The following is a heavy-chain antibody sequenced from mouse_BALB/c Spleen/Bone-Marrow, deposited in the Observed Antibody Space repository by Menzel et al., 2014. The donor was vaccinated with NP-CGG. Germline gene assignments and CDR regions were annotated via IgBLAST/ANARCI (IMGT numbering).Heavy chain of an antibody. CDR3: ARGGNWTRNYFDY. CDR2: ISSVSSTI. CDR1: GFTFSSFG. D-gene: IGHD4-1*01. J-gene: IGHJ2*01. V-gene: IGHV5-17*02. Sequence: EVKLVESGGGLVQPGGSRKLSCAASGFTFSSFGMHWVRQAPEKGLEWVAYISSVSSTIYYGDTVKGRFTISRDDPKNTLFLQVTSLRSEDTAIYYCARGGNWTRNYFDYWGQGTTLTVSS.